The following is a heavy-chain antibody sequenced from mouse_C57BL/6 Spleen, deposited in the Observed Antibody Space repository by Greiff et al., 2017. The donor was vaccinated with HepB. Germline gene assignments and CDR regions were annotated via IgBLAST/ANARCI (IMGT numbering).Heavy chain of an antibody. Sequence: VQLQESGAELARPGASVKLSCKASGYTFTSYGISWVKQRTGQGLEWIGEIYPRSGNTYYNEKFKGKATLTADKSSSTAYMELRSLTSEDSAVYFCARLDYGSFAYWGQGTLVTVSA. J-gene: IGHJ3*01. D-gene: IGHD1-1*01. CDR1: GYTFTSYG. CDR2: IYPRSGNT. CDR3: ARLDYGSFAY. V-gene: IGHV1-81*01.